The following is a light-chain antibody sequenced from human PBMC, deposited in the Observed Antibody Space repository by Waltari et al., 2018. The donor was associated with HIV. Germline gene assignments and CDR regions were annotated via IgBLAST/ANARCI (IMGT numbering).Light chain of an antibody. V-gene: IGKV3-11*01. J-gene: IGKJ5*01. CDR3: QQRSNWIT. CDR2: DAS. CDR1: QSVRNY. Sequence: ENVLTQSPATLSLSPGERATLSCRASQSVRNYLAWFQQKPGQPPRLLIYDASNRATGGPDRFSGSGSVTDFTLTISNLEPEDFAVYYCQQRSNWITFGQGTRLEIK.